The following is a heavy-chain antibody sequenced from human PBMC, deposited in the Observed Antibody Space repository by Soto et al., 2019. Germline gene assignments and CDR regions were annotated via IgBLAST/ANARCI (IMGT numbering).Heavy chain of an antibody. CDR3: ARGVDESHNAFHI. CDR2: IYYSGST. CDR1: GGSISSYY. V-gene: IGHV4-59*01. J-gene: IGHJ3*02. Sequence: TSETLSLTCTVSGGSISSYYWSWIRQPPGKGLEWIGYIYYSGSTNYNPSLKSRVTISVDTSKNQFSLRLSSVTAADTAVYYCARGVDESHNAFHIWGQGTMVTVS.